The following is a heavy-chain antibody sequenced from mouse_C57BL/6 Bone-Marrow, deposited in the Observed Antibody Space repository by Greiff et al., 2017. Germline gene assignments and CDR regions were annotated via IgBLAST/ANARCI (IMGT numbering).Heavy chain of an antibody. CDR1: GFTFSSYG. V-gene: IGHV5-6*02. CDR2: ISSGGSYT. D-gene: IGHD4-1*01. Sequence: EVKLMESGGDLVKPGGSLKLSCAASGFTFSSYGMSWVRQTPDKRLEWVATISSGGSYTYYPDSVKGRFTISRDNAKNTLYLQMSSRNSEATAMYYCARRDWSYYFDYWGQGTTLTVSS. CDR3: ARRDWSYYFDY. J-gene: IGHJ2*01.